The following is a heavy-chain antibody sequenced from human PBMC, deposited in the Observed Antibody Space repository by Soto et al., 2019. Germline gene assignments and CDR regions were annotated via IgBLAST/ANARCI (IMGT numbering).Heavy chain of an antibody. J-gene: IGHJ3*01. CDR2: VYHGGNT. CDR3: ARARWYDAFNV. D-gene: IGHD2-15*01. V-gene: IGHV4-38-2*01. CDR1: GFSISSGNY. Sequence: KVSETLSLTCAVSGFSISSGNYWGWIRKNPGKGLEWIGSVYHGGNTYYNPSLKSRVSISIDLSKNQFSLKLTSVTAADTAAYYCARARWYDAFNVWGQGTVVTVSS.